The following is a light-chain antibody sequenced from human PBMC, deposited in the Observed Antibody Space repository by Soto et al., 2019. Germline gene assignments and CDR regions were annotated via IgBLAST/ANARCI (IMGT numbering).Light chain of an antibody. Sequence: DIQMTQSPFSLSASVGDRVTITFRASQGINNYLAWYQQKPGKVPRLLIYAASTLQSGVPSRFSGSGSGTDFTLTISSLQPEDVATYYCQQLNSYPLTFGGGTKVDIK. V-gene: IGKV1-27*01. CDR1: QGINNY. J-gene: IGKJ4*01. CDR2: AAS. CDR3: QQLNSYPLT.